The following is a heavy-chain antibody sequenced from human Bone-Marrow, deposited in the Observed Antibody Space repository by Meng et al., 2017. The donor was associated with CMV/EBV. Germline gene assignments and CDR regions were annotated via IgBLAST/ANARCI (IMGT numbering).Heavy chain of an antibody. CDR3: ARTYRYSSSWKFDY. Sequence: SETLSLTCTVSGGSISSYYWSWIRQPPGKGLEWIGYIYYSGSTNYNPSLKSRVTISVDTSKNQFSLKLSSVTAADTAVYYCARTYRYSSSWKFDYWGQGILVTVSS. V-gene: IGHV4-59*01. J-gene: IGHJ4*02. CDR1: GGSISSYY. CDR2: IYYSGST. D-gene: IGHD6-13*01.